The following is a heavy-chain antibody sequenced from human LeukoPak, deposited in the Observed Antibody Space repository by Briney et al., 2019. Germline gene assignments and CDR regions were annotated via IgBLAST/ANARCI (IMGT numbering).Heavy chain of an antibody. CDR2: ISDSSNYI. V-gene: IGHV3-21*01. CDR3: ARDRYCSGGSCYYYYYGMDV. J-gene: IGHJ6*02. Sequence: GGSLRLSCAASGFTFSSYNMNWVRQAPGKGLEWVSCISDSSNYIYYADSVRGRFTISRDNSKNTLYLQMNSLRAEDTAVYYCARDRYCSGGSCYYYYYGMDVWGQGTTVTVSS. CDR1: GFTFSSYN. D-gene: IGHD2-15*01.